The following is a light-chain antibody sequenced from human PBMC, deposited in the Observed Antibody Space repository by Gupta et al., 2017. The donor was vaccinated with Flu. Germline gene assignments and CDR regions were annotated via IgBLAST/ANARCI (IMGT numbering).Light chain of an antibody. V-gene: IGLV3-1*01. CDR2: QDT. Sequence: SYELTQAPSVSVSPGQTASIACSGDRLGDKFASWYQQRPGQSPVLVIYQDTKRPSGIPERFSGSNTGNTATLTISGTQARDEADYYCQAWDSNTAVFGGGTKLTVL. J-gene: IGLJ3*02. CDR1: RLGDKF. CDR3: QAWDSNTAV.